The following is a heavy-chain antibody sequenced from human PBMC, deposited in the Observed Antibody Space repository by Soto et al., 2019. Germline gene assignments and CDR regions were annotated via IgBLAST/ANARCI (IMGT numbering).Heavy chain of an antibody. D-gene: IGHD5-12*01. CDR1: GGTFSNDI. CDR3: VRDSPIGSTFSGYDGIDY. J-gene: IGHJ4*02. CDR2: IIPSLDTT. V-gene: IGHV1-69*08. Sequence: QVQLVQSGAEVKKPGSSVKVSCKTSGGTFSNDIITWVRQAPGQGLEWMGRIIPSLDTTNYAQKFQGRVTITADKSTGTAYMELNSLRSEDTAVYYCVRDSPIGSTFSGYDGIDYWGQGTLVTVSS.